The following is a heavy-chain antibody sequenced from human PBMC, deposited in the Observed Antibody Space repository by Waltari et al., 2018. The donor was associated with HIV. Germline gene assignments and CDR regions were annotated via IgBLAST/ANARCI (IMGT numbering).Heavy chain of an antibody. J-gene: IGHJ4*02. Sequence: QVHLVESGGGVVQPGRSLRLSCAASGFTFSNHGIHWVRQAPGKGLEGVAVIWYDGSKRYYRDSVKGRFTISRDNSKNTLYLQMNSLRVEDTAVYYCVRDDYGTYWGQGTPVTVSS. V-gene: IGHV3-33*01. CDR3: VRDDYGTY. D-gene: IGHD4-17*01. CDR1: GFTFSNHG. CDR2: IWYDGSKR.